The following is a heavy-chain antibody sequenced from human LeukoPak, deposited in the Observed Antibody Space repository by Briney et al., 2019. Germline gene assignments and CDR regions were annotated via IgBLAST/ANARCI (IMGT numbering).Heavy chain of an antibody. J-gene: IGHJ4*02. Sequence: PGGSLRLSCAASGFTFSSYSMNWVRQAPGKGLEWVSSISSSSSYIYYADSVKGRFTISRDNAKNSLYLQMNSLRAGVTAVYYCARVADYDILTGSPLWGQGTLVTVSS. CDR3: ARVADYDILTGSPL. V-gene: IGHV3-21*01. CDR1: GFTFSSYS. CDR2: ISSSSSYI. D-gene: IGHD3-9*01.